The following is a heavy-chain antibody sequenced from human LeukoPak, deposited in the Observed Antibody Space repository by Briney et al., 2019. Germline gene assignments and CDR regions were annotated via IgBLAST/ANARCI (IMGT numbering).Heavy chain of an antibody. J-gene: IGHJ4*02. Sequence: SGTLSLTCTVSGGSISSYYWSWIRQPPGKGLEWIGYIYYSGSTNYNPSLKSRVTISVDTSKNQFSLKLSSVTAADTAVYYCARYQPVYYDSSGYYFDYWGQGTLVTVSS. CDR2: IYYSGST. V-gene: IGHV4-59*01. CDR1: GGSISSYY. D-gene: IGHD3-22*01. CDR3: ARYQPVYYDSSGYYFDY.